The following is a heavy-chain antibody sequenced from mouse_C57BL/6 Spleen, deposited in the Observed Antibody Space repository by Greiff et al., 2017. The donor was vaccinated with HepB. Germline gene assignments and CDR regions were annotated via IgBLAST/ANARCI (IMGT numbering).Heavy chain of an antibody. J-gene: IGHJ3*01. Sequence: VQLQQSGPELVKPGASVKISCKASGYAFRSSWMNWVKQRPGKGLEWIGRIYPGDGDTNYNGKFKGKATLTADTSSSTAYMQLSSLTSEDSAVYFCARAWFAYWGQGTLVTVSA. CDR3: ARAWFAY. CDR1: GYAFRSSW. V-gene: IGHV1-82*01. CDR2: IYPGDGDT.